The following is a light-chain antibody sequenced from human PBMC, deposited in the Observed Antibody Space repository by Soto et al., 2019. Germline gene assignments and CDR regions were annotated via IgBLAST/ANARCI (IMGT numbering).Light chain of an antibody. CDR2: DVS. V-gene: IGLV2-8*01. J-gene: IGLJ2*01. Sequence: QSALTQPPSASGSPGQSVTISCTGTGSDVGGYNYVSWYQQHPGKAPKLVIFDVSRRPSGVPDRFSGSKSGNTASLTVSGAQAEEGAGYYCGSFAASNNLLFGRGTKLTVL. CDR1: GSDVGGYNY. CDR3: GSFAASNNLL.